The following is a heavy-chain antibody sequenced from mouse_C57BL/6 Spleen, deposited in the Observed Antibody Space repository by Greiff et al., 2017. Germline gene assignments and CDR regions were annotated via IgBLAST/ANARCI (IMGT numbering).Heavy chain of an antibody. J-gene: IGHJ4*01. V-gene: IGHV1-52*01. CDR2: IDPSDSET. CDR1: GYTFTSYW. CDR3: ARAGGLLKGDYAMDY. Sequence: QVQLKQPGAELVRPGSSVKLSCKASGYTFTSYWMHWVKQRPIQGLEWIGNIDPSDSETDYNQKFKDKDTLTVDKYSSTAYMQLSSLTSEDSAVYYGARAGGLLKGDYAMDYWGQGTSFTVSS. D-gene: IGHD2-3*01.